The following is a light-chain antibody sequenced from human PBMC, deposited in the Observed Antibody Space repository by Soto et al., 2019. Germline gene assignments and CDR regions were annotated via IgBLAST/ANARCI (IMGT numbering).Light chain of an antibody. CDR1: ESIRTY. V-gene: IGKV3-15*01. CDR2: DAS. Sequence: VLTQSQATLSLSPGEKATLSCRASESIRTYLAWYQQKPGQAPRLLIYDASTRATGVPGRFSGSGSGTEFTLTISSLQSEDFAVYYCQQYNDWWTFGQGTKVDIK. CDR3: QQYNDWWT. J-gene: IGKJ1*01.